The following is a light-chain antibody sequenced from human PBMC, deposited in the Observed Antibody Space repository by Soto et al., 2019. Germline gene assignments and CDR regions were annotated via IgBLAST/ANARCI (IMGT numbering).Light chain of an antibody. CDR2: SNN. CDR3: AAWDDSLNGRV. Sequence: QSVLTQPPSASGTPGQRVTISCSGSSSNIGSNTVNWYQQLPGTAPKLLIYSNNHRPSGVPDRFSGSKSGTSASLAISGLQSEDDADYYCAAWDDSLNGRVFGGGTKLTVL. J-gene: IGLJ3*02. CDR1: SSNIGSNT. V-gene: IGLV1-44*01.